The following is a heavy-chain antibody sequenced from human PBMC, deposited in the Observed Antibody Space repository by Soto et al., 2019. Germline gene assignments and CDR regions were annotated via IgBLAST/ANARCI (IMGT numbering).Heavy chain of an antibody. V-gene: IGHV1-69*06. D-gene: IGHD2-21*02. CDR2: IIPIFGTA. CDR3: AWTEYGGNSGWYYFDY. J-gene: IGHJ4*02. CDR1: GGTFSSYA. Sequence: QVQLVQSGAEVKKPGSSVKVSCKASGGTFSSYAISWVRQAPGQGLEWMGGIIPIFGTANYAQKFQGRVRITADKYTSTAYMELSSLRSEDTAVYYCAWTEYGGNSGWYYFDYWGQGTLVTVSS.